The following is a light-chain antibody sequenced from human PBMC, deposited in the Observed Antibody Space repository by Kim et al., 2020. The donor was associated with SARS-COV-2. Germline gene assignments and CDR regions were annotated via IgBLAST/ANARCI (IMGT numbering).Light chain of an antibody. Sequence: ASVKLTCTLGSGHSSYAVEWHQQQPEKGPRYLMKLNSDGSHRKGDGIPDRFSGSSSGAERYLTISSLQSEDEADYYCQTWGTGIRVFGTGTKVTVL. CDR2: LNSDGSH. J-gene: IGLJ1*01. CDR3: QTWGTGIRV. CDR1: SGHSSYA. V-gene: IGLV4-69*01.